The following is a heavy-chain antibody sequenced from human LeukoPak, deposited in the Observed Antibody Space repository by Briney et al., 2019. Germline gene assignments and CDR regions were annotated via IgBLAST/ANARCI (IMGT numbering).Heavy chain of an antibody. CDR1: GGSISSYY. Sequence: ASETLSLTCTVFGGSISSYYWSWIRQPPGKGLEWIGYIYYSGSTNYNPSLKSRVTISVDTSKNQFSLKLSSVTAADTAVYYCARHFKGAYFDYWGQGTLVTVSS. CDR2: IYYSGST. J-gene: IGHJ4*02. CDR3: ARHFKGAYFDY. D-gene: IGHD1-26*01. V-gene: IGHV4-59*08.